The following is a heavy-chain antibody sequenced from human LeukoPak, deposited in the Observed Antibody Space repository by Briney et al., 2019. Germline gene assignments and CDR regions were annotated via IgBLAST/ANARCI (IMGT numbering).Heavy chain of an antibody. V-gene: IGHV5-51*01. J-gene: IGHJ4*02. CDR3: ARIYDFWSGYPQYYFDY. CDR2: IYPGDSDT. D-gene: IGHD3-3*01. CDR1: GYSFTSYW. Sequence: GESLKISCKGSGYSFTSYWIGWVRQMPGKGLEWMGIIYPGDSDTRYSPSFQGQVTISADMSISTAYLQWSSLKASDTAMYYCARIYDFWSGYPQYYFDYWGQGTLVTVSS.